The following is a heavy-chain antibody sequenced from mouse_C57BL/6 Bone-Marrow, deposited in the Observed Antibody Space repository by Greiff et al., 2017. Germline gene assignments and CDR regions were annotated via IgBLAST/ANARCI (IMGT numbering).Heavy chain of an antibody. D-gene: IGHD2-1*01. Sequence: VQLQQPGAELVRPGSSVKLSCTASGYTFTSYWMDWVKQRPGQGLEWIGNIYPSDSETHYNQKFKDKATLTVDKSSSTAYMQLSSLTSEDSAFYYCARESVIYYGNSWFAYWGQGTLVTVSA. J-gene: IGHJ3*01. CDR1: GYTFTSYW. CDR3: ARESVIYYGNSWFAY. CDR2: IYPSDSET. V-gene: IGHV1-61*01.